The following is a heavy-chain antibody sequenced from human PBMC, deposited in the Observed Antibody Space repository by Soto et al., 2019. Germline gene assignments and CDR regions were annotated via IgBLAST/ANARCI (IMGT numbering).Heavy chain of an antibody. V-gene: IGHV1-69*12. D-gene: IGHD1-1*01. CDR2: IIPIFGTA. CDR1: GGTFSSYA. J-gene: IGHJ3*02. Sequence: QVQLVQSGAEVKKPGSSVKVSCKASGGTFSSYAISWVRQAPGQGLEWMGGIIPIFGTANYSQKLQGRVTITAYESTRTGYMVLSSLRYEDTAVDYCARGRAQVEPRHAFDIWGQGTIVAVSS. CDR3: ARGRAQVEPRHAFDI.